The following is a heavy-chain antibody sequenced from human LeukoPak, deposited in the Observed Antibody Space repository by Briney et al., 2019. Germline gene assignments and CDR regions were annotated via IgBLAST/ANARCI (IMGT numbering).Heavy chain of an antibody. D-gene: IGHD6-19*01. CDR3: ARLIAVAGTFGWFDP. V-gene: IGHV5-51*01. CDR2: IYPGDSDT. J-gene: IGHJ5*02. Sequence: GESLKISCKGSGYSFTSYWIGWVRQMPGKGLEWMGIIYPGDSDTRYSPSFQGQVTISADKSISTAYLQWRSLKASDTAMYYCARLIAVAGTFGWFDPWGQGTLVTVSS. CDR1: GYSFTSYW.